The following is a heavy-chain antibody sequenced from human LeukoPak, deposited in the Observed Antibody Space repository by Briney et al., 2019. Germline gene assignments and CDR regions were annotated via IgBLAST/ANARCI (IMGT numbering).Heavy chain of an antibody. CDR1: RGSLSGYY. CDR3: ARGRVAATSVTSY. CDR2: INHSGST. Sequence: SETLSFTCAVYRGSLSGYYWSWIRQPPGKGLEWIGEINHSGSTNYNPSLKSRVTISVDTSMNYLFLRLSSVTAADTAVYYCARGRVAATSVTSYWGQGTLVTVSS. V-gene: IGHV4-34*01. D-gene: IGHD2-15*01. J-gene: IGHJ4*02.